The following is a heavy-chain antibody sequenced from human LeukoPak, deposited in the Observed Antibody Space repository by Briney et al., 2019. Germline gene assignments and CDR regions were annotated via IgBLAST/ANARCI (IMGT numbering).Heavy chain of an antibody. V-gene: IGHV3-23*01. Sequence: GGSLRLSCAASGFTFSSYAMSSVRQAPGKGLEWVSAISGSGGSTYYADSVKGRFTISRDNSKNTPYLQMNSLRAEDTAVYYRAKDHDYGDYGGDYWGQGTLVTVSS. CDR3: AKDHDYGDYGGDY. J-gene: IGHJ4*02. CDR2: ISGSGGST. CDR1: GFTFSSYA. D-gene: IGHD4-17*01.